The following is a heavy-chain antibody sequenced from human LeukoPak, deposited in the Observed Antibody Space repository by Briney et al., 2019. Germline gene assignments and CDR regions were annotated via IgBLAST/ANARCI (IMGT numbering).Heavy chain of an antibody. V-gene: IGHV3-48*03. D-gene: IGHD3-10*01. CDR2: ISSSGSTI. J-gene: IGHJ6*02. CDR1: GFTFSSCE. CDR3: ARDMGPDYGMDV. Sequence: GGSLRLSCAASGFTFSSCEMNWVRQAPGKGLEWVSYISSSGSTIYYADSVKGRFTISRDNAKNSLYLQMNSLRAEDTAVYYCARDMGPDYGMDVWGQGTTVTVSS.